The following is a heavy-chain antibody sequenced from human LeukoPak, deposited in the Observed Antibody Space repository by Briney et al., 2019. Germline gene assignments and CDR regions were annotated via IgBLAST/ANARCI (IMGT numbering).Heavy chain of an antibody. J-gene: IGHJ4*02. D-gene: IGHD3-22*01. CDR3: ARSRGDSYYYEGRFDY. CDR2: IYYSGST. V-gene: IGHV4-39*01. Sequence: SETLSLTCTVSGGSISSSNSYWVWIRQPPGMGLEWIGNIYYSGSTYYNPSLKSRVTISVDTSKNQFSLKLSSVTAADTAVYYCARSRGDSYYYEGRFDYWGQGTLVTVSS. CDR1: GGSISSSNSY.